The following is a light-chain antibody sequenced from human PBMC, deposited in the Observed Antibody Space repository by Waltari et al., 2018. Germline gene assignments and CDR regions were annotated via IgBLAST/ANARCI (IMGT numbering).Light chain of an antibody. J-gene: IGLJ1*01. V-gene: IGLV2-11*01. CDR3: CSYAGNYANYV. CDR2: DVN. Sequence: QSALIQPRAVSRSPGPSVIISCTGASRDFGSYDYVPWYQQHPGKAPTLIIYDVNNRPSGGPDRFSGAKSGNTATLTISGLQAEDEADYYCCSYAGNYANYVFGTGTKLT. CDR1: SRDFGSYDY.